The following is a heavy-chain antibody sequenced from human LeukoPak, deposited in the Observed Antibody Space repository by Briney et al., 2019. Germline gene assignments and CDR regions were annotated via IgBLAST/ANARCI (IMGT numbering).Heavy chain of an antibody. D-gene: IGHD6-13*01. V-gene: IGHV4-31*03. CDR3: ARAGGISAGTIDY. CDR2: IYYSGST. J-gene: IGHJ4*02. CDR1: GGSISSGGYY. Sequence: KSSETLSLTCTVSGGSISSGGYYWSWIRQHPGKGLEWIGYIYYSGSTYYNPSLKSRVTISVDTSKNQFSLKLSSVTVADTAVYYCARAGGISAGTIDYWGQGTLVTVSS.